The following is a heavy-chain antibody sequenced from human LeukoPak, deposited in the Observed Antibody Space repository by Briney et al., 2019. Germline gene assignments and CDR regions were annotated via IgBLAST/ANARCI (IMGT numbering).Heavy chain of an antibody. CDR2: LSGGGGGT. CDR1: GFTFTTYA. V-gene: IGHV3-23*01. CDR3: AKVDGSNSYFDY. J-gene: IGHJ4*02. Sequence: GGSVKLSCTASGFTFTTYAMSWVRQAPGKGLEWVGRLSGGGGGTYYADYVRGRFTITRDNSKNTLYLQLNSLRAEDTAIYYCAKVDGSNSYFDYWGRGTLVTVSS. D-gene: IGHD1-26*01.